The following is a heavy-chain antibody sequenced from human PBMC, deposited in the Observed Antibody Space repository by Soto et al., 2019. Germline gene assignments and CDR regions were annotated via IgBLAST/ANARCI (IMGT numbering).Heavy chain of an antibody. CDR1: GLTFSDYY. Sequence: QVQLVESGGGLVKPGGSLRLSCAASGLTFSDYYMSWIRQAPGKGLEWVSYISSSSSYTNYADSVKGRFTISRDNAKNSLYLQMNSLRAEDTAVYYCARVGYYYDSSGYYQPDYWGQGTLVTVSS. D-gene: IGHD3-22*01. J-gene: IGHJ4*02. CDR2: ISSSSSYT. V-gene: IGHV3-11*05. CDR3: ARVGYYYDSSGYYQPDY.